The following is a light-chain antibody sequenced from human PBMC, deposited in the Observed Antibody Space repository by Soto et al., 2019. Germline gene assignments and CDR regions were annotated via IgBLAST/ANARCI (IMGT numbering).Light chain of an antibody. CDR3: AACDGSRSGYV. CDR2: EDS. V-gene: IGLV1-47*01. CDR1: TSNIGSNY. J-gene: IGLJ1*01. Sequence: QSALTQPPPAPRTPGQRATISCSGSTSNIGSNYVYWYQQLPGTAPKLLIYEDSQRPSGVPDRFSGSKSGTTASLAISGLRSEDEADYYCAACDGSRSGYVFGPGTKVTVL.